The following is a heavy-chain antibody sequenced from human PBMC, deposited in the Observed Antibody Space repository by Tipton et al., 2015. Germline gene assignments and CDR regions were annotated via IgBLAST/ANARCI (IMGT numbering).Heavy chain of an antibody. Sequence: GSLRLSCVGSGFSFRSYWMTWVRQAAGKGLEWVANIKQDEGEINYADSVKGRFTISRDNANNSLYLQMDSLRTEDTALYYCARLPGDGAFPMSSPPGAPGTLFTFS. CDR3: ARLPGDGAFPMSSPP. CDR2: IKQDEGEI. V-gene: IGHV3-7*05. D-gene: IGHD3-10*02. J-gene: IGHJ5*02. CDR1: GFSFRSYW.